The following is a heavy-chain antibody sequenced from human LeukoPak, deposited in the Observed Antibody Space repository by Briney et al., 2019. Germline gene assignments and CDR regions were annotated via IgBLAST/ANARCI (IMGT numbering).Heavy chain of an antibody. CDR2: ISGSGGST. CDR1: GFTFSSYA. D-gene: IGHD6-6*01. CDR3: ARGPSIAARYDAFDI. Sequence: GGSLRLSCAASGFTFSSYAMSWVRQAPGKGLEWVSAISGSGGSTYYADSVKGRFTISRDNAKNSLYLQVISLRAEDTAVYYCARGPSIAARYDAFDIWGQGTMVTVSS. V-gene: IGHV3-23*01. J-gene: IGHJ3*02.